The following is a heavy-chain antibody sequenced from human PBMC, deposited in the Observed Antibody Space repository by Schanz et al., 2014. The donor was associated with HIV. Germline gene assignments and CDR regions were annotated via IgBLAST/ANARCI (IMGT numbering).Heavy chain of an antibody. J-gene: IGHJ1*01. CDR2: IWFDGTQK. CDR1: GFTFRNYG. D-gene: IGHD6-19*01. CDR3: AKDPYQGSSGWLD. Sequence: VQLLESGGGVVQPGKSLRLSCAASGFTFRNYGIHWVRQAPGKGLSWVAVIWFDGTQKIYADSAKGRFTISRDNSKNTLYLQMHSLRAEDTAVYYCAKDPYQGSSGWLDWGQGTLVTVSS. V-gene: IGHV3-33*06.